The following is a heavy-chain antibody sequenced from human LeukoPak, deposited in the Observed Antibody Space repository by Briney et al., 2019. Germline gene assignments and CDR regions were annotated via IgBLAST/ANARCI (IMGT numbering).Heavy chain of an antibody. Sequence: SQTLSLTXTVSGGSLSSGSYYWSWLRQPAGKGLEWIGRIYTSGSTNYKSSVKSRVTISVDTSKNQFALKLSSVTAADTAVYYCARDYYYDSSGYDAFDIWGQGTMVTVSS. D-gene: IGHD3-22*01. J-gene: IGHJ3*02. CDR1: GGSLSSGSYY. CDR3: ARDYYYDSSGYDAFDI. V-gene: IGHV4-61*02. CDR2: IYTSGST.